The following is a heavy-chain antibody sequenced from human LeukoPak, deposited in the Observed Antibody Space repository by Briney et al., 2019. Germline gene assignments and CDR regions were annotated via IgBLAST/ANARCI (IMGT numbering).Heavy chain of an antibody. CDR3: ARLYDSSGYYWQAP. D-gene: IGHD3-22*01. Sequence: GSLRLSCAASGFTFSSYSMNWVRQAPGKGLEWVSYISSSSSTIYYADSVKGRFTISRDNAKNSLYLQMNSLRAEDTAVYYCARLYDSSGYYWQAPWGQGTLVTVSS. V-gene: IGHV3-48*01. CDR2: ISSSSSTI. CDR1: GFTFSSYS. J-gene: IGHJ5*02.